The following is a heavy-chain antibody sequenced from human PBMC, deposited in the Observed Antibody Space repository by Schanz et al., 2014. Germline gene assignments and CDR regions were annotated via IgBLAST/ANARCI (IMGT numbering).Heavy chain of an antibody. CDR2: IIPILGIA. D-gene: IGHD2-2*02. CDR3: AGSYCSSTSCYTGYYYMDV. J-gene: IGHJ6*03. Sequence: QVQLVQSEAEVKKPGSSVKASCKASGGTFSSYPISWVRQAPGQGLEWMGRIIPILGIANYAQNFQDRVTITADKSTSTAYKELTSQRSEDTAVYYCAGSYCSSTSCYTGYYYMDVWGKGTTVTVSS. V-gene: IGHV1-69*02. CDR1: GGTFSSYP.